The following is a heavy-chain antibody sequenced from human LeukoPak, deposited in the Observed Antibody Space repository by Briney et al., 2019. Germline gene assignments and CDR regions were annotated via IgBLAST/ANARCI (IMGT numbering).Heavy chain of an antibody. V-gene: IGHV3-21*01. J-gene: IGHJ4*02. D-gene: IGHD5-12*01. Sequence: PGGSLRLSCAASGFTFSSYSMNWVRQAPGKGLEWVSSISSSSSYIYYADPVKGRFTISRDNAKNSLYLQMNSLRAEDTAVYYCARVYSGYDIDYWGQGTLVTVSS. CDR3: ARVYSGYDIDY. CDR1: GFTFSSYS. CDR2: ISSSSSYI.